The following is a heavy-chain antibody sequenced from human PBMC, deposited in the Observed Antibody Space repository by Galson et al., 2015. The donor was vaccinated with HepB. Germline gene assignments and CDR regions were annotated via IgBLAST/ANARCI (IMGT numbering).Heavy chain of an antibody. V-gene: IGHV3-30*18. J-gene: IGHJ5*02. D-gene: IGHD2-15*01. CDR2: ISYDGSNK. CDR3: AKDAGSGQWSGWLDP. Sequence: SLRLSCAASGFTLSNFDMHWVRQAPGKGLEWVAFISYDGSNKSCADSVKGRLTISRDNVKNTVHLQMNNLKPEDTAVYYCAKDAGSGQWSGWLDPWGQGTLVTV. CDR1: GFTLSNFD.